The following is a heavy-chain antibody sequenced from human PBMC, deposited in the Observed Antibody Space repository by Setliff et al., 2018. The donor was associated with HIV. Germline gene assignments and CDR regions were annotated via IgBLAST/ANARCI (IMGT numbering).Heavy chain of an antibody. Sequence: SETLSLTCTVSGGSISSSSYYWGWIRQPPGKGLEWIGSIYYSGSTYYNPSLKRRVTISVDTSKNQFSLKLSSVTAADTAVYYCARLSYGDYWERTYCFDYWGQGTLVTVSS. V-gene: IGHV4-39*01. CDR3: ARLSYGDYWERTYCFDY. CDR2: IYYSGST. D-gene: IGHD4-17*01. J-gene: IGHJ4*02. CDR1: GGSISSSSYY.